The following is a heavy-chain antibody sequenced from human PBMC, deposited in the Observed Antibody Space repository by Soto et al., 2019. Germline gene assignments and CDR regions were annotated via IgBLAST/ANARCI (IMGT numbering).Heavy chain of an antibody. CDR3: ARESEDLTSNFDY. V-gene: IGHV3-21*06. CDR1: GFTFTRYS. Sequence: GGPLRLSCAASGFTFTRYSMNWVRQAPGKGLEWVSSISSTTNYIYYGDSMKGRFTISRENAKNSLYLEMNSLRAEDTAVYYCARESEDLTSNFDYWGQGNLVTVS. J-gene: IGHJ4*02. CDR2: ISSTTNYI.